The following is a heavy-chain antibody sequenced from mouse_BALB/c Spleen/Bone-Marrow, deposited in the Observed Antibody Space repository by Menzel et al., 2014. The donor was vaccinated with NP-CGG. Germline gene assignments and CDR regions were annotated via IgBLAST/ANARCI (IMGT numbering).Heavy chain of an antibody. CDR1: GFTFGSYT. Sequence: EVKLQESGGGLVKPGGSLKLSCAASGFTFGSYTMSWVRQTPEKRLEWVATITSGGGXTYYPDSVKGRFTISRDNAKSTLYLQMSSLKSEDTAMYYCTRDLYDGYSYYAMDYWGQGTSVTVSS. J-gene: IGHJ4*01. V-gene: IGHV5-6-4*01. CDR2: ITSGGGXT. D-gene: IGHD2-3*01. CDR3: TRDLYDGYSYYAMDY.